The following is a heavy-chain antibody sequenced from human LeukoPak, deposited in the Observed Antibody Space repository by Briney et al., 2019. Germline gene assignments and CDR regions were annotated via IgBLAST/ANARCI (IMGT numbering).Heavy chain of an antibody. D-gene: IGHD6-25*01. CDR2: IYSGDAT. CDR1: GFTVSSNY. J-gene: IGHJ4*02. V-gene: IGHV3-53*01. CDR3: ARQLSGWYVDY. Sequence: GGSLRLSCAAPGFTVSSNYMSWVRQAPGKGLEWVSAIYSGDATYYADSVKGRFTISRDNSKNTLYLEMNSLRAEDTAVYYCARQLSGWYVDYWGQGTLVTVSS.